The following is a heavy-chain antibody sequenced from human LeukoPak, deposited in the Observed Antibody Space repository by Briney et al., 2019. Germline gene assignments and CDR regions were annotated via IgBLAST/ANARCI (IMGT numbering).Heavy chain of an antibody. D-gene: IGHD3-9*01. CDR1: GFTFSDSW. CDR3: ARPTGRGFDL. CDR2: INTDGSST. J-gene: IGHJ2*01. Sequence: PGGSLRLSCAASGFTFSDSWMHWVRQAPGKGLIWVSHINTDGSSTRYADSVKGRFTISRDNAKNTLYLQMNSLRAEDTAVYYCARPTGRGFDLWGRGTLVTVPS. V-gene: IGHV3-74*01.